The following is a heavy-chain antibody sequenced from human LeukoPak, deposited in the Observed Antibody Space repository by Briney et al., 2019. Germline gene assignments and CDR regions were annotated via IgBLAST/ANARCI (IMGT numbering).Heavy chain of an antibody. CDR1: GGTFSRYT. D-gene: IGHD3-22*01. CDR3: ATDASIYDSHGYYYLW. Sequence: ASVKVSCKASGGTFSRYTISWVRQAPGQGLEWTGGIIPMSGRANYAQKFQGRLTITADESSTTAYMELSGLRSEDTAVYYCATDASIYDSHGYYYLWWGQGTLVTVSS. V-gene: IGHV1-69*01. J-gene: IGHJ4*02. CDR2: IIPMSGRA.